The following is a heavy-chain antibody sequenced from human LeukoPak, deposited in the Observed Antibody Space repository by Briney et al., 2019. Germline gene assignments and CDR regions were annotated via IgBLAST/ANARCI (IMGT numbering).Heavy chain of an antibody. CDR2: INHSGST. D-gene: IGHD1-1*01. V-gene: IGHV4-34*01. CDR3: ARDRVGTYYYYYMDV. CDR1: GGSFSGYY. Sequence: SETLSLTCAVYGGSFSGYYWSWIRQPPGKGLEWIGEINHSGSTNYNPSLKSRVTISVDTSKNQSSMKLSSVTAADTAVYYCARDRVGTYYYYYMDVWGKGTTVTVSS. J-gene: IGHJ6*03.